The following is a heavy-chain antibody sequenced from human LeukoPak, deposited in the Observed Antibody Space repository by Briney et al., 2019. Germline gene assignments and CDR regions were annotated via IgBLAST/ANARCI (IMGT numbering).Heavy chain of an antibody. Sequence: EASVKVSCKASGYTFTGYYMHWVRQAPGQGLEWMGWINPNSGGTNYAQKFQGRVTMTRDTSISTAYMELSRLRSDDTAVYYCASGITYYYDSSGYYYGRLGGSYRPFDYWGQGTLVTVSS. J-gene: IGHJ4*02. V-gene: IGHV1-2*02. CDR1: GYTFTGYY. CDR2: INPNSGGT. CDR3: ASGITYYYDSSGYYYGRLGGSYRPFDY. D-gene: IGHD3-22*01.